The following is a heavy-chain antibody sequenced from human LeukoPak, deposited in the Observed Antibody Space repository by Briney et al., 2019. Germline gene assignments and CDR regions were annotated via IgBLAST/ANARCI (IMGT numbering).Heavy chain of an antibody. D-gene: IGHD1-1*01. CDR3: ANVRNGDYGDY. J-gene: IGHJ4*02. CDR2: INYDGSKQ. Sequence: GGSLRLSCAASGFTFRSFGMHWVRQTPGKGLEWVAFINYDGSKQYYADSVKGRFIISSDSAKNTLYLQMNSLRAEDTSVYYCANVRNGDYGDYWGQGTLVTVSS. CDR1: GFTFRSFG. V-gene: IGHV3-30*02.